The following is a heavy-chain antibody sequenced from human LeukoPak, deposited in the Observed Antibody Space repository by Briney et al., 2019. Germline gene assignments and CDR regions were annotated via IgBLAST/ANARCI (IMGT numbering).Heavy chain of an antibody. Sequence: SETLSLTCAVYGGSFSGYYWSWIRQPPGKGLEWIGEINHSGSTNYNPSLKSRVTISVDTSKNQFPLKLSSVTAADTAVYYCARGKGVVVPAAIRYYYYGMDVWGKGTTVTVSS. J-gene: IGHJ6*04. CDR1: GGSFSGYY. D-gene: IGHD2-2*02. CDR2: INHSGST. CDR3: ARGKGVVVPAAIRYYYYGMDV. V-gene: IGHV4-34*01.